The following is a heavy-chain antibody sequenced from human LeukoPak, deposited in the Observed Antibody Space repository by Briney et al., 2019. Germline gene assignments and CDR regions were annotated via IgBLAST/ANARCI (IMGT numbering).Heavy chain of an antibody. V-gene: IGHV3-33*01. CDR2: IWYDGSNK. CDR3: ARENDYSNSGFDY. J-gene: IGHJ4*02. CDR1: GFTFSSYG. Sequence: PGGSLRLSCAASGFTFSSYGMHWVRQAPGKGLEWVAVIWYDGSNKYHADSVKGRFTISRDNSKNTVYLQMNSLRAEDTAVYYCARENDYSNSGFDYWGQGTLVTVSS. D-gene: IGHD4-11*01.